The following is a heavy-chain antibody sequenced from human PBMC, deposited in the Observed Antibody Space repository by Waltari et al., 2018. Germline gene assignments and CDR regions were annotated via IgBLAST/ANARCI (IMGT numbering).Heavy chain of an antibody. V-gene: IGHV4-34*01. D-gene: IGHD3-9*01. J-gene: IGHJ4*02. Sequence: QVQLQQWGAGLLKPSETLSLTCAVYGGSFSGYYWRWIRQPPGQGLEWIGEINHSGSTNYNPSRKSRVTISVDTSKNQFSLKLSSVTAADTAVYYCARGARYFDWLFIVGYYFDYWGQGTLVTVSS. CDR3: ARGARYFDWLFIVGYYFDY. CDR2: INHSGST. CDR1: GGSFSGYY.